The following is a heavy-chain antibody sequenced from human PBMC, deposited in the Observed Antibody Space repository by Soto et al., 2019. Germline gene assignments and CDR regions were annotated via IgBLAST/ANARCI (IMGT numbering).Heavy chain of an antibody. D-gene: IGHD6-13*01. CDR2: IDWDDDK. CDR1: GFSLSTSGMC. Sequence: SGPTLVNPTQTLTLTCTFSGFSLSTSGMCVSWIRQPPGKALEWLARIDWDDDKYYSTSLKTRLTISKDTSKNQVVLTMTNMDPVDTATYYCARELGAAAGTFPPSWYYYYGMDVWGQGTTVTVSS. V-gene: IGHV2-70*11. J-gene: IGHJ6*02. CDR3: ARELGAAAGTFPPSWYYYYGMDV.